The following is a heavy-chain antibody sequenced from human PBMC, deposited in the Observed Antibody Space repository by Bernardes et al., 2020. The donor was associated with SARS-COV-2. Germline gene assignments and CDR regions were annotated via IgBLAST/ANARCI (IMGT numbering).Heavy chain of an antibody. Sequence: SETLSLTCTVSGASLSGYYWTWIRQPPGEGLEWIGEIDLRGEINHSGTTSYSPALKSRLTISGDTSKKQFSLKLTSVTAADTGVYFCARDIRSSWMYYYGLDVWGQGTTVTVSS. V-gene: IGHV4-34*10. J-gene: IGHJ6*02. CDR3: ARDIRSSWMYYYGLDV. CDR2: IDLRGEINHSGTT. D-gene: IGHD6-13*01. CDR1: GASLSGYY.